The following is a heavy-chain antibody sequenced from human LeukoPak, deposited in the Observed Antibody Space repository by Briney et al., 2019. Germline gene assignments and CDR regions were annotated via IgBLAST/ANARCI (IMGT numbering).Heavy chain of an antibody. Sequence: ASVKASCKASGYTLTSYAMNWVRQAPGQGLEWMGWINTNTGNPTYAQGFTGRFVFSLDTSVSTAYLQISSLKAEDTAVYYCARVSEERTGTTKIDYWGQGTLVTVSS. D-gene: IGHD1-7*01. V-gene: IGHV7-4-1*02. J-gene: IGHJ4*02. CDR3: ARVSEERTGTTKIDY. CDR2: INTNTGNP. CDR1: GYTLTSYA.